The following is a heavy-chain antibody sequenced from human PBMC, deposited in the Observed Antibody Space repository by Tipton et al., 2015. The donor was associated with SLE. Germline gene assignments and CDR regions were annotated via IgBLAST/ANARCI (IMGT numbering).Heavy chain of an antibody. CDR2: IYTSGST. CDR1: GGSISSGSYY. CDR3: ARDSADCSSTSCFDSFDY. J-gene: IGHJ4*02. D-gene: IGHD2-2*01. Sequence: LRLSCTVSGGSISSGSYYWSWIRQPAGKGLEWIGRIYTSGSTNYNPSLKSRVTISVDTSKNQFSLKLSSVTAADTAVYYCARDSADCSSTSCFDSFDYWGQGPLATVSS. V-gene: IGHV4-61*02.